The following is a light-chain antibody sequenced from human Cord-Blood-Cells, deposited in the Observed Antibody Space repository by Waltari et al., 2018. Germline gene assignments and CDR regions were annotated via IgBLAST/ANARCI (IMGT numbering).Light chain of an antibody. V-gene: IGLV3-1*01. CDR2: QDS. Sequence: SYELTQPPSVSVSPGQTASITCSGDKLGDKYACWYQQKPGQSPVLVIYQDSKRPSGIPERFAGSNSANTATLTSSGTQARDEADYYCQAWDSSTVVFGGGTKLTVL. CDR3: QAWDSSTVV. CDR1: KLGDKY. J-gene: IGLJ2*01.